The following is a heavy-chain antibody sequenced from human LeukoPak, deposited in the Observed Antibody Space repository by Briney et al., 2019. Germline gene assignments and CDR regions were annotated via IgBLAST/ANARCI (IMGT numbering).Heavy chain of an antibody. D-gene: IGHD4-11*01. CDR1: GGSFSGYY. CDR2: INHSRST. Sequence: PSETLSLTCAVYGGSFSGYYWSWIRQPPGKGLEWIGEINHSRSTNYNPSLKSRVTISVDTSKNQFSLKLSSVTAADTAVYYCARDVGGNYQYFDYWGQGTLVTVSS. J-gene: IGHJ4*02. CDR3: ARDVGGNYQYFDY. V-gene: IGHV4-34*01.